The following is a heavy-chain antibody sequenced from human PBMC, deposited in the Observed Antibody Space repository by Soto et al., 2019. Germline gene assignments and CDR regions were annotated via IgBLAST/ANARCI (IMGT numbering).Heavy chain of an antibody. Sequence: GGSLRLSCAASGFTFSNYWMHWVRQAPGKGLVWVSRINSDGNITSYADSVKGRFTISRDNAKNTLYLQMNSLRAEDTAVYYCARDWSWSPTVTLYYHYGMDVWGQGTTVTVSS. CDR3: ARDWSWSPTVTLYYHYGMDV. V-gene: IGHV3-74*01. CDR2: INSDGNIT. J-gene: IGHJ6*02. D-gene: IGHD4-17*01. CDR1: GFTFSNYW.